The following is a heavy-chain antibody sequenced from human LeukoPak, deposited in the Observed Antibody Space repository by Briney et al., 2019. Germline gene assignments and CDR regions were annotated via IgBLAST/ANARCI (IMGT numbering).Heavy chain of an antibody. V-gene: IGHV4-38-2*02. CDR1: GYSISSGYY. CDR3: ARGWLLEGYYFDY. CDR2: IYHSGST. D-gene: IGHD3-22*01. J-gene: IGHJ4*02. Sequence: QPSETLSLTCTVSGYSISSGYYWGWIRQPPGKGLEWIGSIYHSGSTNYNPSLKSRVTISVDTSKNQFSLKLSSVTAADTAVYYCARGWLLEGYYFDYWGQGTLVTVSS.